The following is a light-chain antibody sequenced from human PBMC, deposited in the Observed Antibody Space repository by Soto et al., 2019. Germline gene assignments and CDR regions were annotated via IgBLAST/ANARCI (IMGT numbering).Light chain of an antibody. CDR1: HDISSS. CDR3: QQYDNLPLT. CDR2: DAS. J-gene: IGKJ4*01. V-gene: IGKV1-33*01. Sequence: DIQMTQSPSAVSASVGDRVTITCRASHDISSSLAWYQQKPGKAPRLLIYDASNLETGVPSRFSGSGSGTDFTFTISSLQPEDIATYYCQQYDNLPLTFGGGTKVDI.